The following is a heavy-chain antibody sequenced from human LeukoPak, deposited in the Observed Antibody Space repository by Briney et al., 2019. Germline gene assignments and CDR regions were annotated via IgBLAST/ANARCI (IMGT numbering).Heavy chain of an antibody. CDR1: GGSFGGYY. CDR3: ARKRRRGYYLNSAFDM. Sequence: SETLSLTCAVYGGSFGGYYWSWIRQPPGKGLEWIGEINHSGSTNYNPSLKSRVTISVDTSKNQFSLKLSSVTAADTAVYYCARKRRRGYYLNSAFDMWGQGTIVTVSS. D-gene: IGHD3-3*01. V-gene: IGHV4-34*01. CDR2: INHSGST. J-gene: IGHJ3*02.